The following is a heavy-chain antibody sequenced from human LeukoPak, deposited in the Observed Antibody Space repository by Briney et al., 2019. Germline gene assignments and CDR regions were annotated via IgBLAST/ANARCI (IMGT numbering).Heavy chain of an antibody. CDR1: GFTFSSYS. J-gene: IGHJ4*02. D-gene: IGHD2-8*02. V-gene: IGHV3-21*04. Sequence: GGSLRLSCAASGFTFSSYSMIWVRRPPGKGLEWVSSICTSGGEIHYADSVRGRFTISRDNSKSTLSLQMNSLRAEDTAIYYCATYRQVLLPFESWGQGTLVTVSS. CDR2: ICTSGGEI. CDR3: ATYRQVLLPFES.